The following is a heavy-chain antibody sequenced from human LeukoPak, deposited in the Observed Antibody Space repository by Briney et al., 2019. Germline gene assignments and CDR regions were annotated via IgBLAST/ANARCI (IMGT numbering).Heavy chain of an antibody. Sequence: ASVKVSCKASGYTFTIDGVNWVRQATGQGLEWMGWMNPNSVNTVYAQEFQGRVTMTRSTSISTAYMELSSLRSDDTAVYYCARGLGMSYAFDIWGQGTMVTVSS. CDR1: GYTFTIDG. D-gene: IGHD3-16*01. V-gene: IGHV1-8*01. CDR2: MNPNSVNT. CDR3: ARGLGMSYAFDI. J-gene: IGHJ3*02.